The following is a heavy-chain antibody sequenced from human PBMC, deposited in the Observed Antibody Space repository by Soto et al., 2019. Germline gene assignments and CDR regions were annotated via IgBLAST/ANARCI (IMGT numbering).Heavy chain of an antibody. J-gene: IGHJ3*01. CDR2: ITPYYGNT. D-gene: IGHD2-8*02. V-gene: IGHV1-18*01. CDR1: GYTFSTHG. Sequence: QVQLVQSGPEVKKPGASVKVSCRASGYTFSTHGLSWVRQAPGQGLEWMGWITPYYGNTNYEQKLRGRLTMTTDTSTNTGYMEVRSLRSDDTAVYYCARFRDCTGSTCDPSFGFDLWGPGTVVTVSS. CDR3: ARFRDCTGSTCDPSFGFDL.